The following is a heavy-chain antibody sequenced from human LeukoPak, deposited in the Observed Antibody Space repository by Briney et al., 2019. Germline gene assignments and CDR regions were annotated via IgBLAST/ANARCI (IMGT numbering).Heavy chain of an antibody. J-gene: IGHJ4*02. Sequence: GGSLRLSCATSGLTFRTTWMHWVRQAPGKGLMWVSRMNGEGTTIDYADSVKGRFTVSRDYAKNTLFLQMSNLRTEDTALYFCATARNIRFEYWGQGSLVIVSA. CDR3: ATARNIRFEY. D-gene: IGHD1/OR15-1a*01. V-gene: IGHV3-74*01. CDR2: MNGEGTTI. CDR1: GLTFRTTW.